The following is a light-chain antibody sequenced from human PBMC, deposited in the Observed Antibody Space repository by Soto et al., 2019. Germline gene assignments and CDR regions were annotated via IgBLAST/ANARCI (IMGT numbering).Light chain of an antibody. CDR2: LGS. Sequence: DIVMTQSPVSLPVTPGEPASVSCRSSRSLLHSNGYNYLDWYLQKPGQSPQLLIYLGSNRDSGVPDRFSVSGSGTEFTLRISRVEAVYVGVYYCMQAIQTPGTYGQGTKVEIK. CDR1: RSLLHSNGYNY. V-gene: IGKV2-28*01. J-gene: IGKJ1*01. CDR3: MQAIQTPGT.